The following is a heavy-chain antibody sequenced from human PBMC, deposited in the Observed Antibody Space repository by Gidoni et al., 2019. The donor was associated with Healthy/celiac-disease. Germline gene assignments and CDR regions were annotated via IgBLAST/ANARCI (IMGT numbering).Heavy chain of an antibody. CDR1: GYSISSGYY. Sequence: QVQLQESGPGLVKPSETLSLTCAVSGYSISSGYYWGWIRQPPGKGLEWIGSIYHSGSTYYNPSLKSRVTISVDTSKNQFSLKLSSVTAADTAVYYCASVGYRIWGRFDPWGQGTLVTVSS. J-gene: IGHJ5*02. CDR3: ASVGYRIWGRFDP. CDR2: IYHSGST. V-gene: IGHV4-38-2*01. D-gene: IGHD7-27*01.